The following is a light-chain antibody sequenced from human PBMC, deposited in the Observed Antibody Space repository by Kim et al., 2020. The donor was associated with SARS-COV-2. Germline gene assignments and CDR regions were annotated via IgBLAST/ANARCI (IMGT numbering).Light chain of an antibody. CDR1: SSNIGSHT. Sequence: QSVLTQPPSASGTPGQRVHISCSGSSSNIGSHTVNWYQQLPGTAPKLLIYSNIQRPSGVPDRFSGSKSGTSASLAISGLQSEDEADYYCAAWDDSLNGPVFGGGTKLTVL. V-gene: IGLV1-44*01. CDR3: AAWDDSLNGPV. CDR2: SNI. J-gene: IGLJ2*01.